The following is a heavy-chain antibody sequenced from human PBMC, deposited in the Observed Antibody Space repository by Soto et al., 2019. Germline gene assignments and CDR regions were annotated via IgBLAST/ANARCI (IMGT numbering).Heavy chain of an antibody. CDR1: GFNFSIYS. CDR3: AKDLTYCGGDCYPRDAFDI. CDR2: ISGSGGST. Sequence: GGSRSVSWAAAGFNFSIYSMIWVRPDPGKGLEWVSAISGSGGSTYYADSVKGRFTISRDNSKNTLYLQMNSLRAEDTAVYYCAKDLTYCGGDCYPRDAFDIWGQGTMVTVSS. J-gene: IGHJ3*02. D-gene: IGHD2-21*01. V-gene: IGHV3-23*01.